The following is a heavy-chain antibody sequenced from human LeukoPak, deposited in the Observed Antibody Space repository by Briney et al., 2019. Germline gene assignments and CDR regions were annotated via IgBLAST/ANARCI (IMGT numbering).Heavy chain of an antibody. CDR1: GYTFTSYD. V-gene: IGHV1-8*03. D-gene: IGHD3-16*01. J-gene: IGHJ6*03. CDR2: MNPNSGNT. CDR3: AREALRPYMDV. Sequence: ASVKVSCTASGYTFTSYDINWVRQATGQGLEWMGWMNPNSGNTGYAQKFQGRVTITRNTSISTAYMELSSLRSEDTAVYYCAREALRPYMDVWGKGTTVTVSS.